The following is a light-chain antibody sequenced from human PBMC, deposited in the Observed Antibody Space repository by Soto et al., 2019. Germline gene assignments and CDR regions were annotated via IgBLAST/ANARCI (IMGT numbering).Light chain of an antibody. V-gene: IGLV2-14*01. Sequence: QSALTQPRSVSGSPGQSVTISCTGTSSDVGGYNYVSWYQQHPGKAPRLLIHGVRNRPPGISSRFSGSKSGLTASLTISGLQAEDEADYYCSSFTTSRLYVFGPGTKVTVL. J-gene: IGLJ1*01. CDR1: SSDVGGYNY. CDR2: GVR. CDR3: SSFTTSRLYV.